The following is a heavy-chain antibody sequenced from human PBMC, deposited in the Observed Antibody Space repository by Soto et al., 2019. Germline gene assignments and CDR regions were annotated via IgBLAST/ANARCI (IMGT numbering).Heavy chain of an antibody. CDR3: AREQQVRGLDP. V-gene: IGHV1-8*01. CDR2: MNPNSCNT. CDR1: GYSFTSYD. D-gene: IGHD6-13*01. Sequence: QVQLVQSGAEVKKPGASVTVSCKASGYSFTSYDINWVRQATGQGLEWMGWMNPNSCNTGYAQKFQGRVTMTRNTSISTAYMELGSLRSEDTAVYYCAREQQVRGLDPWGQGTLVTVSS. J-gene: IGHJ5*02.